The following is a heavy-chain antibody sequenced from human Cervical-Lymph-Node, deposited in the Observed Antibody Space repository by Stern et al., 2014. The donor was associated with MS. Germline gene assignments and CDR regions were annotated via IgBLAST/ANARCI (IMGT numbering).Heavy chain of an antibody. CDR1: GYTFTSYA. D-gene: IGHD2-8*02. J-gene: IGHJ6*02. Sequence: QVQLVQSGAEVKKPGASVEVSCKTSGYTFTSYAIHWVRQAPGQGLEWVGGIDTGNGRTEFSQQFQGRVTFTRDTPASTVNMELSSLRPEDTAVYFCTRVYWSPYGMDVWGQGTTVIVSS. CDR3: TRVYWSPYGMDV. V-gene: IGHV1-3*04. CDR2: IDTGNGRT.